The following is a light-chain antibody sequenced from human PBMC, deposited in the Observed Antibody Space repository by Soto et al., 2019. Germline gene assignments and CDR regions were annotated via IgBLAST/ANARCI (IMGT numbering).Light chain of an antibody. CDR3: QQSYSSSQYT. CDR1: RSISSY. Sequence: DIQMTQSPSFLSASVGDRVTITCRASRSISSYLHWYQQKPGKAPKVLIYDASGLQTGVPSRFSGSGSGTAFTLTISSLLPEDFATYYCQQSYSSSQYTFGQGTKLEIK. CDR2: DAS. J-gene: IGKJ2*01. V-gene: IGKV1-39*01.